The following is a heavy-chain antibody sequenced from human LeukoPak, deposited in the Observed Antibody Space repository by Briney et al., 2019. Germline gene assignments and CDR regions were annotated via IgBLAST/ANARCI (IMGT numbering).Heavy chain of an antibody. J-gene: IGHJ4*02. Sequence: SETLSLTCTVSGGSISSYYWSWIRQPPGKGLEWIGYIHYSGSTNYNPSLKSRVTISVDTSKNQFSLKLSSVTAADTAVYYCARAYYYDSSEYYFDYWGQGTLVTVSS. CDR2: IHYSGST. CDR1: GGSISSYY. D-gene: IGHD3-22*01. CDR3: ARAYYYDSSEYYFDY. V-gene: IGHV4-59*01.